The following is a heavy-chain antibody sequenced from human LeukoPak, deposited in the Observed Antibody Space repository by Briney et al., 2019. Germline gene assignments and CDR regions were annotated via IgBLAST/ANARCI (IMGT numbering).Heavy chain of an antibody. V-gene: IGHV1-2*02. D-gene: IGHD6-6*01. CDR3: ARFLRHSSSLSVFSYPNENNFDY. CDR1: RYTFTGYY. CDR2: INPNSGGT. Sequence: GASVKVSCKASRYTFTGYYMHWVRQTPGQGLEWMGWINPNSGGTNYAQNSQGRVTMTRDTSISTAYMELSRLRADDTAVYYCARFLRHSSSLSVFSYPNENNFDYWGQGTLVTVSS. J-gene: IGHJ4*02.